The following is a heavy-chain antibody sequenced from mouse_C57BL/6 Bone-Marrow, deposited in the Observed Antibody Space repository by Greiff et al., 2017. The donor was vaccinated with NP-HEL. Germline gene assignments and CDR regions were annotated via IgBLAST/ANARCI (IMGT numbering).Heavy chain of an antibody. CDR1: GYTFTNYW. J-gene: IGHJ4*01. CDR2: IYPGGGYT. CDR3: ARSCTYSNLYYYAMDY. V-gene: IGHV1-63*01. Sequence: QVQLQQSGAELVRPGTSVKMSCKASGYTFTNYWIGWAKQRPGHGLEWIGDIYPGGGYTNYNEKFKGKATLTADKSSSTAYMQFSSLTSEDSAIYYCARSCTYSNLYYYAMDYWGQGTSVTVSS. D-gene: IGHD2-5*01.